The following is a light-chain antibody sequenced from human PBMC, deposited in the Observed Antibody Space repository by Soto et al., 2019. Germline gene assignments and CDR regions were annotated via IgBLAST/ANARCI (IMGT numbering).Light chain of an antibody. V-gene: IGKV3-15*01. J-gene: IGKJ1*01. Sequence: EVVMTQSPATLSMSPGERATLSCRASQSVSSSLAWYQQKPGQAPRLLIYGASTRASGIPDRFSGSGSETEFTLTISGLQAEDFAIYYCRQNNNWWTFGQGAKVEIK. CDR2: GAS. CDR1: QSVSSS. CDR3: RQNNNWWT.